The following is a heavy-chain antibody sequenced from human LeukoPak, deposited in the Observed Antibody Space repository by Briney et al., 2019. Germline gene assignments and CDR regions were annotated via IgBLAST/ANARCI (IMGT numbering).Heavy chain of an antibody. CDR1: GFTVSSNY. J-gene: IGHJ4*02. V-gene: IGHV3-11*01. D-gene: IGHD6-19*01. CDR2: ISSGGITI. CDR3: ATGYSSGWY. Sequence: PGGSPRLSCAASGFTVSSNYMSWIRQAPGKGLEWVSYISSGGITIYFADSVKGRFTISRDNAKNSLYLQMNSLRAEDTAVYYCATGYSSGWYWGQGTLVTVSS.